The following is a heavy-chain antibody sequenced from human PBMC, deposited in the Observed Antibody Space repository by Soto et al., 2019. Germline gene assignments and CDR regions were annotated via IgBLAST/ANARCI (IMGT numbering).Heavy chain of an antibody. V-gene: IGHV3-23*01. J-gene: IGHJ5*02. CDR1: GFTFSRYA. Sequence: EVPLLESGGGLVQPGGSLRLSCAASGFTFSRYAMSWVLQAPGKGLEWVSATSGSGGSTYYADSVKGRFTISRDNSKNPLYLQMNSLRAEDTAVYYCAKDQEYMTGYHNWFDPWGQGTLVTVSS. CDR3: AKDQEYMTGYHNWFDP. CDR2: TSGSGGST. D-gene: IGHD3-9*01.